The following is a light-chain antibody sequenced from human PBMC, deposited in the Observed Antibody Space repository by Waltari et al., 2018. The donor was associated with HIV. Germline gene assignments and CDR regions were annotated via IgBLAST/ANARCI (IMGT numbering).Light chain of an antibody. CDR2: DVT. Sequence: QSALTQPASVSGSPGQSITISCTGTSSDVGGYKYVSWYQQYPGKAPKLIIYDVTNRPSGASNRFSGSKSGNTASLTISGLQAEDEADYYCCSYTSSITGRVFGTGTKVTVL. J-gene: IGLJ1*01. CDR1: SSDVGGYKY. V-gene: IGLV2-14*03. CDR3: CSYTSSITGRV.